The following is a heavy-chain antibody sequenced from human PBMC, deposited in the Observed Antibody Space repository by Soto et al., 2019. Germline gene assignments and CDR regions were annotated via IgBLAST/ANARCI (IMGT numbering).Heavy chain of an antibody. Sequence: QVQLVQSGAEVKKPGASVKVSCKASGYTFTSYDINWVRQATGQGLEWMGWMNPNSGKTGYAQKFQGRVTMTRNTSISKAYMDLSSMRSEDTAVYYCARERSAAGTGWFDPWGQGTLVTVSS. CDR3: ARERSAAGTGWFDP. CDR2: MNPNSGKT. CDR1: GYTFTSYD. D-gene: IGHD6-13*01. J-gene: IGHJ5*02. V-gene: IGHV1-8*01.